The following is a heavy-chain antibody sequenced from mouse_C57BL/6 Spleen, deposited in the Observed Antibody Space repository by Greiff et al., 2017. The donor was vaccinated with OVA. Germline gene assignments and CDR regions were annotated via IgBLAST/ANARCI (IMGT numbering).Heavy chain of an antibody. CDR3: TRGDKNAMDD. D-gene: IGHD3-2*01. V-gene: IGHV14-4*01. CDR2: IDPENGDT. Sequence: VQLKESGAELVRPGASVKLSCTASGFNIKDDYMHWVKQRPEQGLEWIGWIDPENGDTEYASKFQGKATITADTSSNTAYLQLSSLTSEDTAVYYCTRGDKNAMDDWGQGTSVTVSS. CDR1: GFNIKDDY. J-gene: IGHJ4*01.